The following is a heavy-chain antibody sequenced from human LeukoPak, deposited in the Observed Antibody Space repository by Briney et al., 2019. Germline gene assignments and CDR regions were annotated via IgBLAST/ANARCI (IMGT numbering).Heavy chain of an antibody. D-gene: IGHD2-2*02. Sequence: SETLSLTCAVYGGSFSGYYWSWIRQPPGKGLEWIGEINHSGSTNYNPSLESRVTISVDTSKNQFSLKLSSVTAADTAVYYCASRLLGYCSSTSCYNNWFDPWGQGTLVTVSS. CDR2: INHSGST. CDR1: GGSFSGYY. V-gene: IGHV4-34*01. J-gene: IGHJ5*02. CDR3: ASRLLGYCSSTSCYNNWFDP.